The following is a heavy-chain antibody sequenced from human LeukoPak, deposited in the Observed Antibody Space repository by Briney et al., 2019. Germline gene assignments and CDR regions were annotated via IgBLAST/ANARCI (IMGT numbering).Heavy chain of an antibody. CDR2: ITSSRIYI. D-gene: IGHD2-21*02. CDR3: ARDGSRGNLVTAPDF. CDR1: GFTFSTYS. V-gene: IGHV3-21*01. Sequence: SGGSLRLSCAASGFTFSTYSMNWVRQAPGKGLEWVSSITSSRIYIYYADSVKGRFTISRDNAKNSLYLQMNSLRAEDTAVYYCARDGSRGNLVTAPDFWGQGTLVTVSS. J-gene: IGHJ4*02.